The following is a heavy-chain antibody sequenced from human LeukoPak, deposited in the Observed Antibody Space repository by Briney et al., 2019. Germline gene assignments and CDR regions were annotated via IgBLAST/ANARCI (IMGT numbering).Heavy chain of an antibody. CDR3: ARTRRGRVVPAATQEKSYWYFDL. Sequence: PSETLSLTCTVSGGSISSSSYYWGWIRQPPGKGLEWSGSIYYSGSTYYNPSLKSRVTISVDTSKNQFSLKLSSVTAADTAVYYCARTRRGRVVPAATQEKSYWYFDLWGRGTLVTVSS. CDR1: GGSISSSSYY. D-gene: IGHD2-2*01. J-gene: IGHJ2*01. V-gene: IGHV4-39*01. CDR2: IYYSGST.